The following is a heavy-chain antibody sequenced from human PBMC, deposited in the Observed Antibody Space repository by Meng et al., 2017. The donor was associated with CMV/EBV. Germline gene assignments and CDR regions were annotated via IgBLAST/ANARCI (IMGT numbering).Heavy chain of an antibody. CDR1: GYSISIGYY. V-gene: IGHV4-38-2*02. Sequence: SETLSLTCTVSGYSISIGYYWGWIRQPPGKGLEWIGSIYHSGSTYNNPSLTSRVTISVDTSKNQFSLNLTSVTAADTDVYYRARVTPSIVGATSFDYWGQGTLVTVSS. D-gene: IGHD1-26*01. CDR3: ARVTPSIVGATSFDY. CDR2: IYHSGST. J-gene: IGHJ4*02.